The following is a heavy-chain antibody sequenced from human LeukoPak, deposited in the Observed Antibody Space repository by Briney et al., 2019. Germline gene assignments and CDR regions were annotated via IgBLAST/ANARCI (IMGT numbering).Heavy chain of an antibody. J-gene: IGHJ5*02. D-gene: IGHD2-2*02. CDR2: VNHSGST. CDR3: ARGDIVVVPAAIVAWFDP. CDR1: GGSFSGYY. V-gene: IGHV4-34*01. Sequence: SETLSLTCAVYGGSFSGYYWSWIRQPPGKGLEWIGEVNHSGSTNYNPSLKSRVTISVDTSKNQFSLKLSSVTAADTAVYYCARGDIVVVPAAIVAWFDPWGQGTLVTVSS.